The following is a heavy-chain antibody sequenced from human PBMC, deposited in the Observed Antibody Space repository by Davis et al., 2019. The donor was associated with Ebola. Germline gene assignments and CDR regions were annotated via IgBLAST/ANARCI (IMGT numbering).Heavy chain of an antibody. CDR3: TRDGDYYYDSSSYYYVVRFDY. V-gene: IGHV3-49*04. Sequence: GESLKISCTASGFTFGDYAMSWVRQAPGKGLEWVGFIRSKAYVGTTEYAASVKGRFTISRDDSKSIAYLQMNRLKTEDTAVYYCTRDGDYYYDSSSYYYVVRFDYWGQGTLVTVSS. CDR2: IRSKAYVGTT. J-gene: IGHJ4*02. CDR1: GFTFGDYA. D-gene: IGHD3-22*01.